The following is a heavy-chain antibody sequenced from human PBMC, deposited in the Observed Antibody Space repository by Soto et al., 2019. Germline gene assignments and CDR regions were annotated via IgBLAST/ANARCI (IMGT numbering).Heavy chain of an antibody. CDR2: FDPEDGET. CDR3: ATGTIAARPGFFAY. Sequence: ASVKVSCKVSGYTLTELSIHCVRQAPGKGLERMGGFDPEDGETIYAQKFQGRVTMTEDTSTDTAYMELSSLRSEDTAVYYCATGTIAARPGFFAYWGQGTLVTVSS. J-gene: IGHJ4*02. V-gene: IGHV1-24*01. D-gene: IGHD6-6*01. CDR1: GYTLTELS.